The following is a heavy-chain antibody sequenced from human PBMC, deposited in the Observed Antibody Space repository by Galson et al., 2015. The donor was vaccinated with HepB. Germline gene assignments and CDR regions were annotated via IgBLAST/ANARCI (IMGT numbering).Heavy chain of an antibody. J-gene: IGHJ5*02. CDR3: ARDQWARNWFDP. D-gene: IGHD1-26*01. CDR2: ISIDGRNT. Sequence: SLRLSCAASGFTFNSYWMHWVRQVPGEGLMWVSRISIDGRNTMYADSVKGRFTISRDNARNTLYLQMTSLRAEDTAVYYCARDQWARNWFDPWGQGTLVTVSS. CDR1: GFTFNSYW. V-gene: IGHV3-74*03.